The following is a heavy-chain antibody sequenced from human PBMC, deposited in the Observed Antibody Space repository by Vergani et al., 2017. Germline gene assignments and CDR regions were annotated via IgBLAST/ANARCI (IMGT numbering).Heavy chain of an antibody. CDR1: NGTLSGAF. D-gene: IGHD3-10*01. V-gene: IGHV4-34*02. CDR3: ARARKRINLDRGLLGGHLDI. Sequence: QVHLQQWGAGMLKPSESLSLTCGVYNGTLSGAFWSWIRQSPGKRLEWIGEVDQSGRTNVNPSLRSRVTISVDTSKMQFSLKLTPLTAGDAGFYYCARARKRINLDRGLLGGHLDIWGRGAPVVVSS. CDR2: VDQSGRT. J-gene: IGHJ4*02.